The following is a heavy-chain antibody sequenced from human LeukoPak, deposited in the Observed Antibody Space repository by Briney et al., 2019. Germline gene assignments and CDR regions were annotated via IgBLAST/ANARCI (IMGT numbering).Heavy chain of an antibody. CDR2: ISYDGSNK. CDR1: GFTFSSYG. V-gene: IGHV3-30*18. CDR3: AKEEGITMTSYYYFDY. J-gene: IGHJ4*02. D-gene: IGHD3-22*01. Sequence: GGSLRLSCAASGFTFSSYGMHWVRQAPGKGLEWVAVISYDGSNKYYADSVKGRFTISRDNSKNTLYLQMNSLRAEDTAVYYCAKEEGITMTSYYYFDYWGQGTLVTVSS.